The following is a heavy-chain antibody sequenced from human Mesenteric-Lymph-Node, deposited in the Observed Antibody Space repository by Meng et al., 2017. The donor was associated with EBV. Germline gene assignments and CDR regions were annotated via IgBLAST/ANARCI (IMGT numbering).Heavy chain of an antibody. D-gene: IGHD4-17*01. V-gene: IGHV4-30-2*01. Sequence: QLQSAVSGLXNPSQTLSLXXAVSVGSVSSXGHSWSWIRQPPXKGLEWIGYIYHTGSTYYNPSLKSRVTISIDTSKNQFSLKLSSVTAADTAVYFCARGFGDNNNWFGPWGPGNLV. CDR3: ARGFGDNNNWFGP. CDR1: VGSVSSXGHS. CDR2: IYHTGST. J-gene: IGHJ5*02.